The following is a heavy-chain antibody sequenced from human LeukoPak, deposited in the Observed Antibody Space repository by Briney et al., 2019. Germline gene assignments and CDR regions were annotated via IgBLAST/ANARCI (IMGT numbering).Heavy chain of an antibody. V-gene: IGHV4-34*01. CDR1: GGSFSGYY. CDR2: INHSGST. CDR3: VRGPVVLLWFGELSDSFDY. Sequence: SETLSLTCAVYGGSFSGYYWSWIRQPPGKGLEWIGEINHSGSTNYNPSLKSRVTISVDTSKNQFSLKLSSVTAADTAVYYCVRGPVVLLWFGELSDSFDYWGQGTLVTVS. D-gene: IGHD3-10*01. J-gene: IGHJ4*02.